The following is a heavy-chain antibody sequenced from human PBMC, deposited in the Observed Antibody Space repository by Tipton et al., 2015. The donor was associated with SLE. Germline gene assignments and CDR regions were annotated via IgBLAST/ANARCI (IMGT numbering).Heavy chain of an antibody. V-gene: IGHV3-23*03. CDR3: ANRYPSRY. D-gene: IGHD1-26*01. CDR2: IYSGGSGT. J-gene: IGHJ4*02. Sequence: SLRLSCAASGFSFSYSALTWVRQAPGKGLEWVSVIYSGGSGTYYADSVKGRFTISRDNSKKTLYLQMNSLRAEDTAVYYCANRYPSRYWGQGTQVTVSS. CDR1: GFSFSYSA.